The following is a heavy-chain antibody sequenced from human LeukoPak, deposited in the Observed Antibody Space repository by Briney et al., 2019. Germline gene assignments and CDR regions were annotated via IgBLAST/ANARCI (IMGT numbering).Heavy chain of an antibody. CDR3: ARVRFSYYYDSSGYYYGPDAFDI. CDR1: GYTFTGYY. J-gene: IGHJ3*02. D-gene: IGHD3-22*01. V-gene: IGHV1-2*04. CDR2: INPNSGGT. Sequence: ASVKVSCKASGYTFTGYYMHWVRQAPGQGLEWMGWINPNSGGTNYAQKFQGWVTMTRDTSISTAYTELSRLRSDDTAVYYCARVRFSYYYDSSGYYYGPDAFDIWGQGTMVTVSS.